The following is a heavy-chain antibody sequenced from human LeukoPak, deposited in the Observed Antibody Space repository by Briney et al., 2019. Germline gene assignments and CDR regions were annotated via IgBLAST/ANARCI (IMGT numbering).Heavy chain of an antibody. J-gene: IGHJ5*02. Sequence: PGGSLRLSCVASGFSFSIHGMHWVRQAPGKRLEWVAVIWDDGNNKRYANSVNGRFTISRDNSENTLYLQMNGLTAEDTAMYYCARDSYQDYYGRFDPWGQGTLVVVSS. V-gene: IGHV3-33*01. CDR2: IWDDGNNK. CDR1: GFSFSIHG. D-gene: IGHD3-10*01. CDR3: ARDSYQDYYGRFDP.